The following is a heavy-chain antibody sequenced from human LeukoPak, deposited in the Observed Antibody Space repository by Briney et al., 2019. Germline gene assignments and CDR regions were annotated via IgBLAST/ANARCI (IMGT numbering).Heavy chain of an antibody. Sequence: GESLKISCKGSGYSFTTYCIGWVRQMPGKGLEWMGIIYSGDSDTIYSTSFQGQVTISADRSISTAYLQWSSLKASDTAMYYCARPYHGSGYYEYWGQGTLVTVSS. J-gene: IGHJ4*02. D-gene: IGHD3-10*01. V-gene: IGHV5-51*01. CDR2: IYSGDSDT. CDR3: ARPYHGSGYYEY. CDR1: GYSFTTYC.